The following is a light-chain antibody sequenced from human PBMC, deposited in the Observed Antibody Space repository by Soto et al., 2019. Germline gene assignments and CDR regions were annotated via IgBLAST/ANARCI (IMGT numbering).Light chain of an antibody. CDR2: YAS. J-gene: IGKJ4*01. CDR3: QQRSTWPLFT. V-gene: IGKV3-11*01. Sequence: VLTQSPATLFLSPGERATLSCRASQTVSRYLAWYQQKPGQAPRLLIYYASNRATGIPARFSGSGSGTDSTLTISSLSPEDFAVYYCQQRSTWPLFTFGGGTKVEI. CDR1: QTVSRY.